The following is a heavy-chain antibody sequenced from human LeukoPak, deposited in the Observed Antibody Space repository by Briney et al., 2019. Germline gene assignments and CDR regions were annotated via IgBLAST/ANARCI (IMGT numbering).Heavy chain of an antibody. J-gene: IGHJ5*02. CDR1: GYTLTELS. CDR2: FDPEDGET. Sequence: ASVKVSCKVSGYTLTELSMHWVRQAPGKGLEWMGGFDPEDGETIYAQKFQGRVTMTEDTSMSTAYMELSRLTSDDTAVYYCARAGGRSWFDPWGQGTLVTVSS. V-gene: IGHV1-24*01. CDR3: ARAGGRSWFDP.